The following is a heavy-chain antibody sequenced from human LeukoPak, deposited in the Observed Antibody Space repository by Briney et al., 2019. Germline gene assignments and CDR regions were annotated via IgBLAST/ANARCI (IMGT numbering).Heavy chain of an antibody. CDR3: AKDGDYSGSYYDFDY. Sequence: GGSLRLSCAASGFTFSSYAMSWVRQAPGKGLEWVSAISGSGGSTYYADSVKGRFTISRDNSKNTLYLQMNSLRAEDTAVCYCAKDGDYSGSYYDFDYWGQGTLVTVSS. CDR1: GFTFSSYA. J-gene: IGHJ4*02. D-gene: IGHD1-26*01. CDR2: ISGSGGST. V-gene: IGHV3-23*01.